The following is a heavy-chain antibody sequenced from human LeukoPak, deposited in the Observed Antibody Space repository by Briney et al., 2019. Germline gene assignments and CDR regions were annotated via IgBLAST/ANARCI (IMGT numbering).Heavy chain of an antibody. V-gene: IGHV4-59*01. Sequence: SETLSLTCSVSGGSISSYYWSWIRQPPGKGLEYIGHVHDSGSTNYNPSLKGRVTISIDTSKNQFSLKLSSVAAADTAVYYCARVGSYCMDVWGKGSTVTVSS. CDR3: ARVGSYCMDV. J-gene: IGHJ6*03. CDR2: VHDSGST. CDR1: GGSISSYY. D-gene: IGHD1-26*01.